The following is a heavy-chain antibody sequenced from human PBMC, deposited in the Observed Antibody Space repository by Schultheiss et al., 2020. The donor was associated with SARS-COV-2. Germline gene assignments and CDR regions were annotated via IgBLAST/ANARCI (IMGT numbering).Heavy chain of an antibody. V-gene: IGHV3-33*01. Sequence: GESLKISCAASGFTFSSYGMHWVRQAPGKGLEWVAVIWYDGSNKYYADSVKGRFTISRDNSKNTLYLQMNSLRAEDTTVYYCAGGYNWIFDYWAREPWSPSPQ. CDR1: GFTFSSYG. D-gene: IGHD1-20*01. CDR3: AGGYNWIFDY. CDR2: IWYDGSNK. J-gene: IGHJ4*02.